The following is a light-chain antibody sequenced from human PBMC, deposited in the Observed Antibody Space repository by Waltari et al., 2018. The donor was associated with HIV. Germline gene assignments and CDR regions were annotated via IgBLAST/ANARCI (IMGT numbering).Light chain of an antibody. CDR3: QQLDSYPQIT. CDR2: AAS. Sequence: DIQLTKSPSFLSASVGDRVTITCRASQGISTYLAWYQQKPGKAPKLLIYAASTLQSGVPSRFSGSGSGTEFALTISSLQPEDFATYYCQQLDSYPQITFGGGTKVQIK. J-gene: IGKJ4*01. V-gene: IGKV1-9*01. CDR1: QGISTY.